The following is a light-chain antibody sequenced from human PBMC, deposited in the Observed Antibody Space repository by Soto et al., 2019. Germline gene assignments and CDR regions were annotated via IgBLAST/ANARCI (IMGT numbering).Light chain of an antibody. CDR1: QTTSSW. J-gene: IGKJ1*01. V-gene: IGKV1-5*01. CDR2: DAS. Sequence: DIQMTQSPSTLSGSVGARAPITCRARQTTSSWLAWYQQKPGKAPKLLVYDASTLQSGVASRFSGSGSGTEFTLIISGLQPDDSATYYCQQYTNTNNPWMFGQGTKVDI. CDR3: QQYTNTNNPWM.